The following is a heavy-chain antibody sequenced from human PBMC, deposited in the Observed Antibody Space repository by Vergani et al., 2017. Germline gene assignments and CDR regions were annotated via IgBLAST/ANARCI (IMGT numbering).Heavy chain of an antibody. J-gene: IGHJ6*02. Sequence: QVQLVQSGAEVKKPGSSVKLSCKASGGTFSSYAISWVRQAPGQGLEWMGGIIPIFGTANYAQKFQGRVTITADESTSTAYMELSSLRSEDTAVYYCARLCSSGWYKGWGMDDWGQGTTVTVSS. CDR1: GGTFSSYA. CDR2: IIPIFGTA. V-gene: IGHV1-69*01. CDR3: ARLCSSGWYKGWGMDD. D-gene: IGHD6-19*01.